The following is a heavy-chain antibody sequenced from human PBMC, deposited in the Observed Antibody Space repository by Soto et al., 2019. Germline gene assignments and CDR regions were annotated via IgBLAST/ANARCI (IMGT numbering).Heavy chain of an antibody. D-gene: IGHD5-18*01. CDR2: IIPIFGTA. V-gene: IGHV1-69*12. J-gene: IGHJ5*02. Sequence: QVQLVQSGAEVKKPGSSVKVSCKASGGTFSSYAISWVRQAPGQGLEWMGGIIPIFGTANYAQKFQGRVTMTADEFTSAAYVELSSLRSEDTAVYYCARDPDAPKYSDTKNWFDPWGQGTLVTVSS. CDR3: ARDPDAPKYSDTKNWFDP. CDR1: GGTFSSYA.